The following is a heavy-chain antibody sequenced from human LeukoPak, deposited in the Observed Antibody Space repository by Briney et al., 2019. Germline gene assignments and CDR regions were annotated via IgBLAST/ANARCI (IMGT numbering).Heavy chain of an antibody. Sequence: GRSLRLSCAASGFTFSSYGMHWVRQAPGKGLEWVAAIWYDGSNKYYADSVKGRFTISRDNSKNTLYLQMNSLRAEDTAVYYCARRHFDYWGQGTLVTVSS. J-gene: IGHJ4*02. CDR2: IWYDGSNK. CDR1: GFTFSSYG. V-gene: IGHV3-33*01. CDR3: ARRHFDY.